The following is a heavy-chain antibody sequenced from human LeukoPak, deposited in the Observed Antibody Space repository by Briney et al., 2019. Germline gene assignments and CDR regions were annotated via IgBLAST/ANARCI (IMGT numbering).Heavy chain of an antibody. Sequence: PSETLSLTCTVSGGSISSGDYYWGWIRRPPGKGLEWIGSIYYSGSTYYNPSLKSRVTISVDTSKNQFSLKLSSVTAADTAVYYCATSYGSGSYYNGRNDAFDIWGQGTMVTVSS. CDR2: IYYSGST. J-gene: IGHJ3*02. V-gene: IGHV4-39*07. CDR3: ATSYGSGSYYNGRNDAFDI. D-gene: IGHD3-10*01. CDR1: GGSISSGDYY.